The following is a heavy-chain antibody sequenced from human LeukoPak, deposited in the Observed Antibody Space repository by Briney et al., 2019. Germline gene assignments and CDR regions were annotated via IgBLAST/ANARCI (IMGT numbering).Heavy chain of an antibody. CDR2: IIPIFGTA. CDR3: ARVSCSGGSCYAGWFDP. V-gene: IGHV1-69*01. CDR1: GGTFSSYA. D-gene: IGHD2-15*01. Sequence: SVKVSCKASGGTFSSYAISWVRQAPGQGLEWMGGIIPIFGTANYAQKFQGRVTITADESTGTAYMELSSLRSEDTAVYYCARVSCSGGSCYAGWFDPWGQGTLVTVSS. J-gene: IGHJ5*02.